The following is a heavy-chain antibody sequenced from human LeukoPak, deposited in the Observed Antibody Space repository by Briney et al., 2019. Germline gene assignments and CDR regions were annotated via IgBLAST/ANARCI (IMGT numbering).Heavy chain of an antibody. CDR3: XXXGTTXYDILTGLXIED. CDR1: GGSISSSSYY. V-gene: IGHV4-39*03. Sequence: SETLSLTCTVSGGSISSSSYYWGWIRQPPGKGLEWIGSIYYSGSTYYNPSLKSRVTISVDTSKNQFSLKLSSVTAADTAVYYCXXXGTTXYDILTGLXIEDWGQGTLVTVSS. D-gene: IGHD3-9*01. J-gene: IGHJ4*02. CDR2: IYYSGST.